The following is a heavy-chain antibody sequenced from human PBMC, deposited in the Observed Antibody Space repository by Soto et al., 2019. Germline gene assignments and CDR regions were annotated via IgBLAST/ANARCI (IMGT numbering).Heavy chain of an antibody. CDR3: ARDTNSLDP. Sequence: SETLSLTCSGSNYSINSGFFWGWIRQPPGKGLEWIGSIFYTGDTYYNPSLKSRVAMSVDTSRNRFSLKLTSLTAADTAVYYCARDTNSLDPWGQGTLVTVS. D-gene: IGHD1-26*01. CDR1: NYSINSGFF. V-gene: IGHV4-38-2*02. CDR2: IFYTGDT. J-gene: IGHJ5*02.